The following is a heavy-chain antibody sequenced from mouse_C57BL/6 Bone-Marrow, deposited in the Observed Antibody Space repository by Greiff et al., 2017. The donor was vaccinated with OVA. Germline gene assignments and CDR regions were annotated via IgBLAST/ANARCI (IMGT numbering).Heavy chain of an antibody. CDR3: ARWGGRLRPYWYFDV. CDR2: IYPGSGST. Sequence: QVQLQQSGAELVKPGASVKMSCKASGYTFTSYWITWVKQRPGQGLEWIGDIYPGSGSTNYNEKFKSKATLTVDTSSSTAYMQLSSLTSEDSAVYYCARWGGRLRPYWYFDVWGTGTTVTVSS. J-gene: IGHJ1*03. D-gene: IGHD2-4*01. CDR1: GYTFTSYW. V-gene: IGHV1-55*01.